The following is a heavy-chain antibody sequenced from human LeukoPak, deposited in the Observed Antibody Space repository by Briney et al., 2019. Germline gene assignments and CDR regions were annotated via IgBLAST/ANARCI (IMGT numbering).Heavy chain of an antibody. J-gene: IGHJ3*02. CDR2: IYYSGST. V-gene: IGHV4-39*01. Sequence: RPSETLSLTCTVSGGSIRSSSYDWGWIRQPPGKGLEWIGSIYYSGSTYYNPALKSRVTISVDTSKNQFSLKLSSVTAADTAVYYCARLQGYGLYAFDIWGQGTMVTASS. CDR3: ARLQGYGLYAFDI. D-gene: IGHD4-17*01. CDR1: GGSIRSSSYD.